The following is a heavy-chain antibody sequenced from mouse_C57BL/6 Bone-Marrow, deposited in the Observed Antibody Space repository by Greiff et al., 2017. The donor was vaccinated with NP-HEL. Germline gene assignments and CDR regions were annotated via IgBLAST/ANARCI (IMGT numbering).Heavy chain of an antibody. Sequence: EVQRVESGGGLVKPGGSLKLSCAASGFTFSDYGMHWVRQAPEKGLEWVAYISSGSSTIYYADTVKGRFTISRDNAKNTLFLQMTSLRSEDTAMYYCAINWDAYIDVWGTGTTVTGSS. V-gene: IGHV5-17*01. CDR3: AINWDAYIDV. CDR1: GFTFSDYG. J-gene: IGHJ1*03. D-gene: IGHD4-1*01. CDR2: ISSGSSTI.